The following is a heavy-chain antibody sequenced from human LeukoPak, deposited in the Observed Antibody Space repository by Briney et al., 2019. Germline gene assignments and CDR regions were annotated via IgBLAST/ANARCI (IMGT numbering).Heavy chain of an antibody. CDR3: ARDPVMIGWDI. Sequence: SETLSLTCTVSGGSISSGDYYWSWIRQPPGKGLEWIGYIYYSGSTYYNPSLKSRVTISVDTSKNQFSLKLSSVTAADTAVYYCARDPVMIGWDIWGQGTMVTVSS. V-gene: IGHV4-30-4*01. CDR2: IYYSGST. J-gene: IGHJ3*02. CDR1: GGSISSGDYY. D-gene: IGHD3-22*01.